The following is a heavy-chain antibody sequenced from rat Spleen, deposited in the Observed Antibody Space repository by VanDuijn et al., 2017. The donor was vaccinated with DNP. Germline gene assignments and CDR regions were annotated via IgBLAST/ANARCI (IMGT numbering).Heavy chain of an antibody. Sequence: EVQLVESGGGLVQPGMSLKLSCAASGFTFSNYGMAWVRQAPTKGLEWVASISPSGGSTYYRDSVKGRFTISRDNAKSTLYLQMNSLRSEDTATYYCARGSGTYYWYFDFWGPGTMVTVSS. D-gene: IGHD5-1*01. CDR3: ARGSGTYYWYFDF. CDR2: ISPSGGST. CDR1: GFTFSNYG. J-gene: IGHJ1*01. V-gene: IGHV5S13*01.